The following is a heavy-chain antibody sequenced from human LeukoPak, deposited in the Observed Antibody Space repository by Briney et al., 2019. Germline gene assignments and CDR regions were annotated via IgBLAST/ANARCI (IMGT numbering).Heavy chain of an antibody. V-gene: IGHV3-21*01. D-gene: IGHD3-22*01. Sequence: GGSLRLSCAASGFTFSSYSMNWVRQAPGKGLEWVSSISSSSSYIYYADSVKGRFTISRDNSKNTLYLQMNSLRAEDTAVYYCVREQYYYDSSGYFDYWGQGTLVTVSS. CDR2: ISSSSSYI. CDR3: VREQYYYDSSGYFDY. J-gene: IGHJ4*02. CDR1: GFTFSSYS.